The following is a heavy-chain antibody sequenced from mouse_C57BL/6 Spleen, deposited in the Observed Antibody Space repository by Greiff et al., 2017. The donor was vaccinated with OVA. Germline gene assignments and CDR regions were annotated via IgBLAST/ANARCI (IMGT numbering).Heavy chain of an antibody. V-gene: IGHV1-5*01. CDR2: IYPGNSDT. CDR3: TRPRQLRLPFAY. D-gene: IGHD3-2*02. J-gene: IGHJ3*01. Sequence: EVQLVESGTVLARPGASVKMSCKTSGYTFTSYWMHRVKQRPGQGLEWIGAIYPGNSDTSYNQKFKGKAKLTAVTSASTAYMELSSLTNEDSAVYYCTRPRQLRLPFAYWGQGTLVTVSA. CDR1: GYTFTSYW.